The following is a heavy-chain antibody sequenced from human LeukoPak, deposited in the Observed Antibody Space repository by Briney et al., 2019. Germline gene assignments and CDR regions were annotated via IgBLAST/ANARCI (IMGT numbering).Heavy chain of an antibody. Sequence: SETLSLTCAVSGGSISSTNWWSWVRQPPGKGLEWIGEISHSGSTNYNPSLKSRVTISVDKSKNQFSLKLSSVTAADTAVYYCARAYNWNLFDYWGQGTLVTVSS. D-gene: IGHD1-20*01. CDR1: GGSISSTNW. CDR2: ISHSGST. V-gene: IGHV4-4*02. CDR3: ARAYNWNLFDY. J-gene: IGHJ4*02.